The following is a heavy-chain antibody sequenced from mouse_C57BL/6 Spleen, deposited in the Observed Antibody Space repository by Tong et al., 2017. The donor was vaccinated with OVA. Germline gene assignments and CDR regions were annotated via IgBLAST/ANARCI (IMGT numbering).Heavy chain of an antibody. CDR3: ARHEGLY. V-gene: IGHV5-6*01. CDR1: GFTFSSYG. CDR2: ISSGGSYT. Sequence: EVQLQESGGGLVKPGGSLKLSCAASGFTFSSYGMSWVRQTPDKRLEWVATISSGGSYTYYPDSVKGRFTISRDNAKNNLYLQMSHLKSEDTAMYYCARHEGLYWGQGTSVTVSS. J-gene: IGHJ4*01.